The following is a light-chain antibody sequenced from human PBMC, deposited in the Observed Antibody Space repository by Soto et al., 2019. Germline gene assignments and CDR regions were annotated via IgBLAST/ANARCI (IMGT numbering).Light chain of an antibody. CDR1: QSVSSD. Sequence: EIVMTQSPATLSVSPGERATLSCRASQSVSSDLAWYHQKPGQAPSLLIYGASTRATGIPARFSGSGSGTEFTLTINSLQSEDFAVYYCQQYSNWPLTFGGGTKVDIK. J-gene: IGKJ4*01. CDR3: QQYSNWPLT. V-gene: IGKV3-15*01. CDR2: GAS.